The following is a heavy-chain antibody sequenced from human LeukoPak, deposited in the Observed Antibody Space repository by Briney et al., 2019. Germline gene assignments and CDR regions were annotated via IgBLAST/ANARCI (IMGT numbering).Heavy chain of an antibody. Sequence: GASVKVSCKASGYTFTGYYMHWVRQAPGQGLEWMGWINPNSGGTNYAQKFQGRVTMTRDTSISTAYMELSRLRSDDTAVYYCARMGSSGTISYYFDYWGQGTLVTVSS. D-gene: IGHD1/OR15-1a*01. CDR3: ARMGSSGTISYYFDY. J-gene: IGHJ4*02. CDR1: GYTFTGYY. V-gene: IGHV1-2*02. CDR2: INPNSGGT.